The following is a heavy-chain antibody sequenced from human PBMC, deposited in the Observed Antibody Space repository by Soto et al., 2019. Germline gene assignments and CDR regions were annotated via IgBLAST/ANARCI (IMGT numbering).Heavy chain of an antibody. V-gene: IGHV3-15*01. CDR3: TTESVFGVGIMGDHYYHVQF. CDR1: GFTFGNAW. Sequence: GGSLRLSCAASGFTFGNAWMSWVRQAPGKGLEWVGRIKSKTDGGTTDYAAPVKGRFTISRDDSKNTLYLQMNSLKTEDTAVNYCTTESVFGVGIMGDHYYHVQFWGKGTPV. CDR2: IKSKTDGGTT. D-gene: IGHD3-3*01. J-gene: IGHJ6*03.